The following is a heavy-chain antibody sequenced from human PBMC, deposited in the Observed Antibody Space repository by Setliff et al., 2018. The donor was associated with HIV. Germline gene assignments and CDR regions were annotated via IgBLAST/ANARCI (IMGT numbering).Heavy chain of an antibody. Sequence: GGSLRLSCAASGFTFSSYAMTWVRQSPGKGLQWLTAITGGGDKIDYINSVKGRFTISRDNSKNMLYLEMTSLRAEDTAVYYCARDDAVGGGYLDYWGQGTLVTVSS. CDR3: ARDDAVGGGYLDY. V-gene: IGHV3-23*01. J-gene: IGHJ4*02. D-gene: IGHD6-19*01. CDR1: GFTFSSYA. CDR2: ITGGGDKI.